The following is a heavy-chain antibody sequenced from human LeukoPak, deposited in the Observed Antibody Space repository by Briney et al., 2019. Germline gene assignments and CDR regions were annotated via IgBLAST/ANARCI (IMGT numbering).Heavy chain of an antibody. D-gene: IGHD2-21*02. CDR3: ARCAGDHNTFDI. Sequence: PSETLSLTCTVSRYSISSGFYWGWIRQPPGKGLEWIGSIYSSGSTYYNPSLKSRVTISVDTSKNQFSLKLSSVTAADTAVYYCARCAGDHNTFDIWGQGTMVTVSS. CDR2: IYSSGST. J-gene: IGHJ3*02. V-gene: IGHV4-38-2*02. CDR1: RYSISSGFY.